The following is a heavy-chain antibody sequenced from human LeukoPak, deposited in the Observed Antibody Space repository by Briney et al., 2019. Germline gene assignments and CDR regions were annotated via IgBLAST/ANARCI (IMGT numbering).Heavy chain of an antibody. J-gene: IGHJ4*02. CDR1: GFTFSDYS. V-gene: IGHV3-11*04. Sequence: GGSLRLSCAASGFTFSDYSMSWIRQAPGKGLEWISDISDTAKTIHYADSVRGRFTISRDNAKNSLHLQMNSLRDEDTAVYYCAGVDYGRVENDYWGQGTLVTVSS. D-gene: IGHD4/OR15-4a*01. CDR2: ISDTAKTI. CDR3: AGVDYGRVENDY.